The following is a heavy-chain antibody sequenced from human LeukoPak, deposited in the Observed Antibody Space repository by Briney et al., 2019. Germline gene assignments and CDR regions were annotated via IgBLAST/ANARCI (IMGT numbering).Heavy chain of an antibody. V-gene: IGHV3-23*01. CDR3: AKVRPRGYSYGYFALFDY. CDR1: GFTFSSYG. Sequence: GGSLRLSCAASGFTFSSYGMSWVRQARGKGVGGVSLITGSGGSTYYADTVKGRVTISRDNSKNTLFLQMNSLRNEDTALYYCAKVRPRGYSYGYFALFDYWGQGALVTVSA. CDR2: ITGSGGST. D-gene: IGHD5-18*01. J-gene: IGHJ4*02.